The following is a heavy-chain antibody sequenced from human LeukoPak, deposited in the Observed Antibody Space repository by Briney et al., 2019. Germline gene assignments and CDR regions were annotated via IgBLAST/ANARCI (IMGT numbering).Heavy chain of an antibody. D-gene: IGHD6-19*01. V-gene: IGHV4-4*02. CDR2: IYHSGGT. J-gene: IGHJ4*02. CDR3: AREIPVAGAASLDY. Sequence: SETLSLTCAVSGDSINSNKWWHWVRQPPGKGLEWIGEIYHSGGTYYNPSLKSRVTISVDKSKNHFSLMLNSVTAADTAVYYCAREIPVAGAASLDYWGQGTLVAASS. CDR1: GDSINSNKW.